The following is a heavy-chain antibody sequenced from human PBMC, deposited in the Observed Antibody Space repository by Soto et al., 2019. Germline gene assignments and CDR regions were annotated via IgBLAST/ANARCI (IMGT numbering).Heavy chain of an antibody. CDR3: RRDNWGSIDF. CDR1: GYSFNIASHF. D-gene: IGHD7-27*01. V-gene: IGHV4-61*01. Sequence: SETLSLTCTVSGYSFNIASHFWGWIRQPPGKGLEWIGFSGGANYNPPLKSRVTISVDTSNNQFSLRLSSVTAADTAVYFCRRDNWGSIDFWGQG. CDR2: SGGA. J-gene: IGHJ4*02.